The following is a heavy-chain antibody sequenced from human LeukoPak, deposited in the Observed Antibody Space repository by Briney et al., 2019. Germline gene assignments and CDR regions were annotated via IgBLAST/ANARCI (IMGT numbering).Heavy chain of an antibody. CDR1: GFAFSSYE. CDR2: IRSTSNTI. J-gene: IGHJ4*02. CDR3: ARDFGRWFIDY. D-gene: IGHD4-23*01. V-gene: IGHV3-48*03. Sequence: GGSLRLSCAASGFAFSSYEMNWVRQAPGKGLEWVSYIRSTSNTIYYADSVKGRFTISRGNAKNSLYLQMNSLRAEDTAVYYCARDFGRWFIDYWGQGTLVTVSS.